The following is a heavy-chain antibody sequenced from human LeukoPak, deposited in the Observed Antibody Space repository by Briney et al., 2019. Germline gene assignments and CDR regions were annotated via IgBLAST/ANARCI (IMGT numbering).Heavy chain of an antibody. CDR1: GGSISSSNW. D-gene: IGHD3-9*01. Sequence: SETLSLTCAVSGGSISSSNWWSWVRQPPGKGLEWIGEIYHSGSTNYNPSLKSRVTISVDKSKNQFSLKLSSVTAADTAVYYCAISRNGWLLYFDYWGQGTLVTVSS. CDR2: IYHSGST. J-gene: IGHJ4*02. V-gene: IGHV4-4*02. CDR3: AISRNGWLLYFDY.